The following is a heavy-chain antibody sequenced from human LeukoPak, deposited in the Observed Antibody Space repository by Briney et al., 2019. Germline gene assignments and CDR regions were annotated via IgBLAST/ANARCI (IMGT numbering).Heavy chain of an antibody. CDR3: ARGRYCSSTSCFPIRGDDSFDI. Sequence: SETLSLTCAVYGGSFSGYYWSWIRQPPGKGLEWIGEINHSGSTNYNPSLKSRVTISVDTSKNQFSLKLSSVTAADTAVYYCARGRYCSSTSCFPIRGDDSFDIWGQGTMVSVSS. V-gene: IGHV4-34*01. D-gene: IGHD2-2*01. J-gene: IGHJ3*02. CDR1: GGSFSGYY. CDR2: INHSGST.